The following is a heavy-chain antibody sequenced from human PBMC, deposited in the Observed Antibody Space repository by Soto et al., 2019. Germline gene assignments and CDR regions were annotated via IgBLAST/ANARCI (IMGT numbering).Heavy chain of an antibody. V-gene: IGHV3-64*02. D-gene: IGHD4-17*01. CDR3: ARGPSTVATWLDY. CDR1: GFTFSSDA. Sequence: EVQLVESGEGLVQPGGSLRLSCAASGFTFSSDAMHWVRQAPGKGLEYVSAISGNGFSTYYGDSVRGRFIISRDNSKNTLYLQMGSLRAEDMAVYYCARGPSTVATWLDYWGQGTLVTVSS. CDR2: ISGNGFST. J-gene: IGHJ4*02.